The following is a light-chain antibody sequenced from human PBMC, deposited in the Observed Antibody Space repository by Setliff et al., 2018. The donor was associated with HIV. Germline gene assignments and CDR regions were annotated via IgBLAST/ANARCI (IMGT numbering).Light chain of an antibody. Sequence: QSVLTQPASVSGSPGQSITISCSGTSSDVGDYNFVSWYQQYPGRAPKLLIYEVSNRPSGVSARFAGSKFGNTASLTISGLQDEDEAYYYCCSYRSSDTLGFGGGTKVTVL. V-gene: IGLV2-14*03. J-gene: IGLJ2*01. CDR3: CSYRSSDTLG. CDR1: SSDVGDYNF. CDR2: EVS.